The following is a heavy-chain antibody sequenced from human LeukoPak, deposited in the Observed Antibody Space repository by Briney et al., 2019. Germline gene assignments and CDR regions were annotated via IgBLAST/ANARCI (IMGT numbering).Heavy chain of an antibody. J-gene: IGHJ6*03. V-gene: IGHV4-59*01. Sequence: SETLSLTCTVSGGSISSYYWSWIRQPPGKGLEWIGYIYYSGSTNYNSSFKSRVTISIDTSKNQFSLRLSSVTAADTAVYYCASFYCSGGSCYQYFSYYYMDVWGKGTTVTISS. CDR1: GGSISSYY. CDR2: IYYSGST. D-gene: IGHD2-15*01. CDR3: ASFYCSGGSCYQYFSYYYMDV.